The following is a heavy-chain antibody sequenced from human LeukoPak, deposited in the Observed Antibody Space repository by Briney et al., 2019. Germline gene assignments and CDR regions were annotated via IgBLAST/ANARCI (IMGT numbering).Heavy chain of an antibody. CDR3: ARKGMGSPLDF. D-gene: IGHD3-10*01. CDR2: ISANNGDT. Sequence: ASVKVSCKTSGFTFTSYGISWMRQAPGQGLEWMAWISANNGDTHYAQRLQGRVILTTDTSTGTAYMEVRSLRSDDTAVYYCARKGMGSPLDFWGQGTLVTVSS. V-gene: IGHV1-18*04. J-gene: IGHJ4*02. CDR1: GFTFTSYG.